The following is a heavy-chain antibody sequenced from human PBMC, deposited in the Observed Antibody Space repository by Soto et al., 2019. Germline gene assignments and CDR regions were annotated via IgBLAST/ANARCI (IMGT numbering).Heavy chain of an antibody. Sequence: QLQLQESGSGLVKPSQTLSLTCAVSGGSISSGGYSWSWIRQPPGKGLEWIGYIYHSGSTYYNPSLKSRVTISVDRSKNQFSLKLSSVTAADTAVYYCARGGATKSAFDYWGQGTLVTVSS. D-gene: IGHD1-26*01. V-gene: IGHV4-30-2*01. CDR2: IYHSGST. CDR3: ARGGATKSAFDY. CDR1: GGSISSGGYS. J-gene: IGHJ4*02.